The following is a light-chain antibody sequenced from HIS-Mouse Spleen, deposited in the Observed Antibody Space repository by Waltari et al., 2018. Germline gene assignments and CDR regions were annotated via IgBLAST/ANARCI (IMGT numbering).Light chain of an antibody. CDR2: DVS. J-gene: IGLJ2*01. CDR1: SSDVGGYTY. Sequence: QSALTQPASVSGSPGQSITISCTGTSSDVGGYTYVSWYQQHPGKAPKLMIYDVSNRPSGVSTRFSGSKAGNTASLTISGLQAEDEADYYCSSYTSSSTEVFGGGTKLTVL. CDR3: SSYTSSSTEV. V-gene: IGLV2-14*03.